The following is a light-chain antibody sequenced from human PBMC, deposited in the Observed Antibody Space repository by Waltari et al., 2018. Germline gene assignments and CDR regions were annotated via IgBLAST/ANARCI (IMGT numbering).Light chain of an antibody. Sequence: QSVLTQPPAASGTPGQRVTISCSGSRSNIGNKLVYWYQQFPGTAPKLLIYKNYERPSGVPDRFSGSRSGTSASLAISGLRSEDEADYYCASWDDRLSGYVFGPGTKVIVL. CDR1: RSNIGNKL. CDR2: KNY. CDR3: ASWDDRLSGYV. J-gene: IGLJ1*01. V-gene: IGLV1-47*01.